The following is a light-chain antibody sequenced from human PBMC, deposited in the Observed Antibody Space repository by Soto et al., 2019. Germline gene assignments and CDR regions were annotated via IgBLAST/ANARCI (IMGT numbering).Light chain of an antibody. V-gene: IGLV1-44*01. CDR2: INY. Sequence: QCVLTQPPSASGSRGQRITISWSGSSSNIGDNPVNWYQQLPGAAAKLLIYINYQRPSGVPDRFSGSKSGTSASLAISGLQPEDEADYYCAAWDDSLNALFGTGTKVTVL. CDR3: AAWDDSLNAL. CDR1: SSNIGDNP. J-gene: IGLJ1*01.